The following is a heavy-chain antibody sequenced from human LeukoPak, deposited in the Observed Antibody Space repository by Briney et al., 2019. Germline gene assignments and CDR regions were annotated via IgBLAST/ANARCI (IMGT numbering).Heavy chain of an antibody. D-gene: IGHD3-10*01. Sequence: PGGSLRLSCAASGFTFNTYTMNWVRQAPGKGLEWVSAIVGRSNTYYADSVKGRFTISRDSSKNTLYLQMNGLRADDTAVYYCAAGELLNGWGQGTLVTVSS. CDR2: IVGRSNT. J-gene: IGHJ4*02. CDR3: AAGELLNG. CDR1: GFTFNTYT. V-gene: IGHV3-23*01.